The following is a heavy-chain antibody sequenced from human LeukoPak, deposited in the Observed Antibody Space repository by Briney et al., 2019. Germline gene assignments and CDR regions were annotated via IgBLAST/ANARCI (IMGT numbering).Heavy chain of an antibody. Sequence: SETLSLTCAVYGGSFSGYYWSWIRQPPGKGLEWIREINHSGSTNSNPANKSLVTISVDTSKNLYSQKLSSVAAAATAVYYCAGGRSEWELTAFDYWGQGTLVTVSS. V-gene: IGHV4-34*01. D-gene: IGHD1-26*01. J-gene: IGHJ4*02. CDR1: GGSFSGYY. CDR3: AGGRSEWELTAFDY. CDR2: INHSGST.